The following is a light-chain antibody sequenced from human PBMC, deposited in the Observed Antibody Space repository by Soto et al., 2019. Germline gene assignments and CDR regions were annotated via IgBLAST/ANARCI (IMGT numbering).Light chain of an antibody. CDR3: QKYNSGLT. V-gene: IGKV1-27*01. CDR1: QGISNY. Sequence: DIQMTQSPSSLSASVGDRVTITCRARQGISNYLAWYQQKPGKVPKVLIYVASALQSGVPSRFSGSGSGRELTLTISSLQPKDVATYYCQKYNSGLTFGGGTKVEIK. CDR2: VAS. J-gene: IGKJ4*01.